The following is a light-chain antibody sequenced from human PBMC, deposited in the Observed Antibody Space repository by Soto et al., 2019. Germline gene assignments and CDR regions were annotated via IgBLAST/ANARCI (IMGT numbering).Light chain of an antibody. V-gene: IGLV2-23*01. CDR2: EGS. CDR1: SSDVGSYNL. CDR3: CSDASRNPLI. Sequence: QSALTQPASVSGSPGQSITISCTGTSSDVGSYNLVSWYQQHPGKAPKLMIYEGSERPSGVSNRFSGSKSGNTASLTISGLQAEDEADYYCCSDASRNPLIFGGGTKLTVL. J-gene: IGLJ2*01.